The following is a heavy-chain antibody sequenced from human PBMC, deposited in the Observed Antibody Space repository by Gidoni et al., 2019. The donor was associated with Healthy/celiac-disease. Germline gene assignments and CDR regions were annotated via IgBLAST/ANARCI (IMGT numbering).Heavy chain of an antibody. Sequence: QVQLQESGPGLVKPSQTVSLTCTVSGGSISSGGYYWRWIRQHPGKGLELIGYIYYSGSTYYNPSLKSRVTISVETSKNQFSLKRSSVTAADTAVYYCASGKYYYDSSGYYAIDAFDIWGQGTMVTVSS. CDR2: IYYSGST. CDR3: ASGKYYYDSSGYYAIDAFDI. J-gene: IGHJ3*02. V-gene: IGHV4-31*03. D-gene: IGHD3-22*01. CDR1: GGSISSGGYY.